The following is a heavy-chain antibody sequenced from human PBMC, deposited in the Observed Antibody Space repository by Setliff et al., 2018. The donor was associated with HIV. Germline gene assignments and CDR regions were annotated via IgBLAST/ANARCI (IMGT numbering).Heavy chain of an antibody. CDR3: AREDSSGYSFNV. V-gene: IGHV3-74*01. CDR1: GFTFSSYW. CDR2: ISADGSDT. D-gene: IGHD3-22*01. J-gene: IGHJ3*01. Sequence: GGSLRLSCAASGFTFSSYWIHWVRQAPGKGLVWVSRISADGSDTSYTDSVKGRFSISRDNAKNSLYLQMNSLRVEDTAVYYCAREDSSGYSFNVWGQGTMVTVSS.